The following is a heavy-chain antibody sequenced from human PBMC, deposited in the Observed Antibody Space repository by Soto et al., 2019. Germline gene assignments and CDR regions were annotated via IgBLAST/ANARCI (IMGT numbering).Heavy chain of an antibody. V-gene: IGHV1-24*01. CDR3: ATRRYYDILTGYYEFDY. CDR1: GYTLTELS. CDR2: FDPEDGET. Sequence: ASVKVSCKVSGYTLTELSMHWVRQAPGKGLEWMGGFDPEDGETIYAQKFQGRVTMTEDTSTDTAYMELSSLRSEDTAVYYCATRRYYDILTGYYEFDYWGQGTLVTVSS. J-gene: IGHJ4*02. D-gene: IGHD3-9*01.